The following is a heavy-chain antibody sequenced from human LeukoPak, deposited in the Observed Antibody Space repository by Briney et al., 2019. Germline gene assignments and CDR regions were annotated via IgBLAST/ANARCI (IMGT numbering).Heavy chain of an antibody. D-gene: IGHD1-14*01. Sequence: SETLSLTCTVSGGSISSSIHYWGWIRQPPGKGLEWIGSIYYSGSTYYNPSLKSRVTISLDRSRNHFSLKLSSVTAADTATYYCGRALKPAHFDLWGRGTLVTVSS. CDR1: GGSISSSIHY. J-gene: IGHJ2*01. CDR2: IYYSGST. V-gene: IGHV4-39*07. CDR3: GRALKPAHFDL.